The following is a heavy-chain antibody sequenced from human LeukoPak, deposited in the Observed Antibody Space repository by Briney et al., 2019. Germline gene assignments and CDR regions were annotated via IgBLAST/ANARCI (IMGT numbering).Heavy chain of an antibody. CDR3: TRDLGQWLLQGIFFDY. Sequence: ASVKVSCKASGYTFTSYGISWVRQAPGQGPEWMGWISVYSTYTGNTNYAQRFQGRVTMTTDTSTSTAYMELRSLRSDDTAVYYCTRDLGQWLLQGIFFDYWGQGTLVTVSS. D-gene: IGHD5-12*01. V-gene: IGHV1-18*01. J-gene: IGHJ4*02. CDR1: GYTFTSYG. CDR2: ISVYSTYTGNT.